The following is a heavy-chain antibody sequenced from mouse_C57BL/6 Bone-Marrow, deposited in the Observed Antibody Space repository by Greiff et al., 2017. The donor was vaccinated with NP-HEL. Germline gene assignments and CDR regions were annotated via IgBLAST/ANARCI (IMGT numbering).Heavy chain of an antibody. J-gene: IGHJ1*03. V-gene: IGHV1-81*01. CDR3: ARWTGTGGYFDV. Sequence: QVQLKQSGAELARPGASVKLSCKASGYTFTSYGISWVKQRTGQGLEWIGEIYPRSGNTYYNEKFKGKATLTADKSSSTAYMELRSLTSEDSAVYFCARWTGTGGYFDVWGTGTTVTVSS. CDR1: GYTFTSYG. CDR2: IYPRSGNT. D-gene: IGHD4-1*01.